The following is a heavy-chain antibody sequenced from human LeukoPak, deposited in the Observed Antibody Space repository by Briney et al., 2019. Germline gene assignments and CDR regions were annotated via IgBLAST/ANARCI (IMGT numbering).Heavy chain of an antibody. V-gene: IGHV3-74*01. D-gene: IGHD6-13*01. CDR1: GFTFSNYW. CDR3: ARDREIAAGNFFDP. J-gene: IGHJ5*02. CDR2: INSDGSST. Sequence: TGGSLRLSCAASGFTFSNYWMHWVRQAPGKGLVWVSRINSDGSSTTYADSVKGRLTISRDNAKNTLYLQMNNLRAEDTAVYSCARDREIAAGNFFDPWGQGTLVTVSS.